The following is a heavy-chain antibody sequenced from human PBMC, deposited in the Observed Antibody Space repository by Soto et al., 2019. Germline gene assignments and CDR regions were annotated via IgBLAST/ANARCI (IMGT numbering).Heavy chain of an antibody. CDR3: ASRGCSGGSCYIY. Sequence: GGSLRLSCAASGFTFSSYSMNWVRQAPGKGLEWVSSISSSSSYIYYADSVKGRFTISRDNAKNSLYLQMNSLRAEDTAVYYCASRGCSGGSCYIYWGQGTLVTVSS. D-gene: IGHD2-15*01. V-gene: IGHV3-21*01. CDR1: GFTFSSYS. CDR2: ISSSSSYI. J-gene: IGHJ4*02.